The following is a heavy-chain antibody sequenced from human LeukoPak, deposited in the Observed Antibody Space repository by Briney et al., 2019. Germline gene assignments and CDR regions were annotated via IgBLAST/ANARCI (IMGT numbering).Heavy chain of an antibody. V-gene: IGHV4-38-2*02. J-gene: IGHJ4*02. CDR2: IYHSGST. CDR3: ARRPIGYCTNGVCFHNDY. D-gene: IGHD2-8*01. CDR1: GYSISSGYY. Sequence: PSETLSLTXTVSGYSISSGYYWGWIRQPPGKGLEWIGSIYHSGSTYYNPSPKSRVTISVDTSKNQFSLKLSSVTAADTAVYYCARRPIGYCTNGVCFHNDYWGQGTLVTVSS.